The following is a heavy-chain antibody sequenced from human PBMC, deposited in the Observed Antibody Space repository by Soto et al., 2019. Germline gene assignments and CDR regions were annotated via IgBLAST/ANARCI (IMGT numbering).Heavy chain of an antibody. D-gene: IGHD3-10*01. CDR3: ARGARDVRDIRSGISYYYYGMDV. V-gene: IGHV1-69*13. J-gene: IGHJ6*02. CDR1: GGTFSSYA. Sequence: SVKVSCKASGGTFSSYAISGVRQAPGQGLEWMGGIIPIFGTANYAQKFQGRVTITADESTSTAYMELSSLRSEDTAVYYCARGARDVRDIRSGISYYYYGMDVCGQVTTVPVCS. CDR2: IIPIFGTA.